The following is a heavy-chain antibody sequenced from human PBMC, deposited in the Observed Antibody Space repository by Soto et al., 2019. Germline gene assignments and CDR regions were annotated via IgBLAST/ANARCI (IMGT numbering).Heavy chain of an antibody. CDR3: ARGLMLRYTDWLDP. Sequence: QVQLQESGPGLVKPSETLSLTCTGSGGSISNYYWSWIRQPPGKGLEWIGHIYNSESTNYNPSLKSRVTISVDTSKNQFSLKLSSVTAADTAVYYCARGLMLRYTDWLDPWGQGTLVTVSS. CDR2: IYNSEST. J-gene: IGHJ5*02. CDR1: GGSISNYY. D-gene: IGHD3-9*01. V-gene: IGHV4-59*01.